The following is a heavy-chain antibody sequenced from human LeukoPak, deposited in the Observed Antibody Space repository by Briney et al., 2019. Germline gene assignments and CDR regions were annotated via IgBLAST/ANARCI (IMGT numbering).Heavy chain of an antibody. CDR2: IKSKTDGGTT. CDR3: TTDYYYDSSGYLGDY. D-gene: IGHD3-22*01. CDR1: GLTFSNAW. Sequence: GGSLRLSCAASGLTFSNAWMSWVRQAPGKGLEWVGRIKSKTDGGTTNYAAPVKGRFTISRDDSKNTLYLQMNSLKTEDTAVYYCTTDYYYDSSGYLGDYWGQGTLVTVSS. V-gene: IGHV3-15*01. J-gene: IGHJ4*02.